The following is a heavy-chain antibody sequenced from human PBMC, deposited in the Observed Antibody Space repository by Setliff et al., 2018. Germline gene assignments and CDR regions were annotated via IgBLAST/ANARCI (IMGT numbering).Heavy chain of an antibody. V-gene: IGHV3-74*01. CDR2: INSDGSST. Sequence: GGSLRFSCAASGFTFSNCWMQWVRQAPGKGLVWVSRINSDGSSTSYADSVKGRFTISRDNAKNSLYLQMNSLRAEDTAVYYCARDRRPGYNFWSGYYRSALDYWGQGTPVTVSS. J-gene: IGHJ4*02. CDR3: ARDRRPGYNFWSGYYRSALDY. CDR1: GFTFSNCW. D-gene: IGHD3-3*01.